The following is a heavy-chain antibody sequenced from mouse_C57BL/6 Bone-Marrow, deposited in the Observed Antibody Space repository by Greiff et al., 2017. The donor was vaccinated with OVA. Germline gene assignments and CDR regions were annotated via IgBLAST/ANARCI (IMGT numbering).Heavy chain of an antibody. CDR3: AWGDGYDEGVGAMDY. D-gene: IGHD2-2*01. CDR2: IHPNSGST. Sequence: QVQLQQPGAELVKPGASVKLSCKASGYTFTSYWMHWVKQRPGQGLEWIGMIHPNSGSTNYNEKFKSKATLTVDKSSSTAYMQLSSLTSEDSAVYYCAWGDGYDEGVGAMDYWGQGTSVTVSS. V-gene: IGHV1-64*01. CDR1: GYTFTSYW. J-gene: IGHJ4*01.